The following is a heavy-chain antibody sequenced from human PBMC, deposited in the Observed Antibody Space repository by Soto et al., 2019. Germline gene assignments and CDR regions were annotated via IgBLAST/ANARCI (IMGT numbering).Heavy chain of an antibody. D-gene: IGHD6-13*01. CDR3: ARAESQGGSSWYLSPYYFDY. CDR1: GGSISSSNW. V-gene: IGHV4-4*02. Sequence: SETLSLTCAVSGGSISSSNWWSWVRQPPGKGLEWIGEIYHSGSTNYNPSLKSRVTISVDKSKNQFSLKLSSVTAADTAVYYCARAESQGGSSWYLSPYYFDYWGQGTLVTVSS. CDR2: IYHSGST. J-gene: IGHJ4*02.